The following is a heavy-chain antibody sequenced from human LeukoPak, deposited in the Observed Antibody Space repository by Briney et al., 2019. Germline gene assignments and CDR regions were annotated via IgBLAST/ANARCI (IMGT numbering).Heavy chain of an antibody. D-gene: IGHD3-10*01. CDR3: ARLYYFGSGSFGYFDY. Sequence: RGESLKISCQGSGXSLTSYWFGWVRQMPGKGLEWMGIIYPGDSETRYNPSFQGQVSISVDKSYRTAYLQWSSLKASDTAVYYCARLYYFGSGSFGYFDYWGQGTLVTVSS. CDR1: GXSLTSYW. V-gene: IGHV5-51*01. CDR2: IYPGDSET. J-gene: IGHJ4*02.